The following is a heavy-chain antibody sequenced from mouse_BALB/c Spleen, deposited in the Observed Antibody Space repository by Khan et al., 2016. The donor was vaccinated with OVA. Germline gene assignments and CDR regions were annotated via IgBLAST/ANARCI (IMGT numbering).Heavy chain of an antibody. CDR3: SRHDYEGSAY. V-gene: IGHV5-12*02. J-gene: IGHJ3*01. CDR2: INNGGGST. CDR1: GFTFTDYY. Sequence: EVELVESGGGLVQPGGSLKLSCATSGFTFTDYYMYWVRQTPEKRLEWVAYINNGGGSTYYPDTVEGRFTISRDNAKNTLYLQMSRLKSEDTAMYYWSRHDYEGSAYWGQGTLVTVSA. D-gene: IGHD2-4*01.